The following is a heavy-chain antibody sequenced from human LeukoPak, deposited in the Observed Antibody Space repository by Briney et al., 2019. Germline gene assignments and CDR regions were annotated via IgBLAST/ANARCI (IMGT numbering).Heavy chain of an antibody. Sequence: PSETLSLTCTVSGGSISSYYWSWIRQPPGKGLEWIGSIYYSGSTYYNPSLKSRVTISVDTSKNQFSLKLSSVTAADTAVYYCVWFGEPASFDYWGQGTLVTVSS. CDR3: VWFGEPASFDY. D-gene: IGHD3-10*01. J-gene: IGHJ4*02. CDR1: GGSISSYY. CDR2: IYYSGST. V-gene: IGHV4-59*04.